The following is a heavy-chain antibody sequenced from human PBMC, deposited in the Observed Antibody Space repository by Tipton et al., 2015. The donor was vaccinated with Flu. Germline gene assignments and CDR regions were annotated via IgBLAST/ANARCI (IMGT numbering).Heavy chain of an antibody. D-gene: IGHD2-15*01. J-gene: IGHJ4*02. Sequence: TLSLTCTVSGGSFSSYYWSWIRQPPGKGLEWIGYIYYSVNTNYNPSLKSRVTIPVDTSKNQFSLKLSSVTAADTAVYYCARVKGCSGGSCYLPYFDYWGQGTLVTVSS. CDR1: GGSFSSYY. CDR2: IYYSVNT. CDR3: ARVKGCSGGSCYLPYFDY. V-gene: IGHV4-59*01.